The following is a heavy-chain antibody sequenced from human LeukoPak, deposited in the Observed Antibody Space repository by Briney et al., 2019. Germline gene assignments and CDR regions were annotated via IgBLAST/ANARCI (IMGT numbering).Heavy chain of an antibody. CDR2: IYYSGKT. CDR3: ERCLVGTITHAFYI. V-gene: IGHV4-39*01. D-gene: IGHD1-26*01. CDR1: GVSISSSNLY. J-gene: IGHJ3*02. Sequence: SETLSLTCTVSGVSISSSNLYGGWIRQPPGKGLEWIGSIYYSGKTYYSPSLKSRVTMSVDTSKNQISLQLTSVTAADTAVYYCERCLVGTITHAFYISGDRTIVTVSS.